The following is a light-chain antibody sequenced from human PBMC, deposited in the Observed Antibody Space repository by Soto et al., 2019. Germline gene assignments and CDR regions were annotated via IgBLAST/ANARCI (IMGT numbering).Light chain of an antibody. V-gene: IGLV2-8*01. J-gene: IGLJ1*01. CDR3: SSYAGSNNFV. CDR1: RSDVGSYDS. Sequence: QSALIQPPSVSGSPGQSVTISCTGTRSDVGSYDSVSWYQQHPDTVPKPLIYNVNTQPSGVPDRFSGSKSGNAASMPISGLQAEDEADYYCSSYAGSNNFVFGTGTKLTVL. CDR2: NVN.